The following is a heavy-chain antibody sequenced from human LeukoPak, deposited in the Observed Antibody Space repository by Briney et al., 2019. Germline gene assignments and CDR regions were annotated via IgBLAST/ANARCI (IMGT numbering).Heavy chain of an antibody. CDR2: IRYDGSNK. CDR1: GFTFSSYG. V-gene: IGHV3-30*02. Sequence: GGSLRLSCAASGFTFSSYGMHWVRQAPGKGLEWVAFIRYDGSNKYYADSVKGRFTISRDNSKNTLYLQMNSLRAEDTAVYYCAKDGNGAHYYVNEFDYWGQGTLVTVSS. D-gene: IGHD3-10*02. J-gene: IGHJ4*02. CDR3: AKDGNGAHYYVNEFDY.